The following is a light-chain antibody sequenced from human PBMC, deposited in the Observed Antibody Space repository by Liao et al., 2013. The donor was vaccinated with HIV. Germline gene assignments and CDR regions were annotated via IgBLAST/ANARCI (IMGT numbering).Light chain of an antibody. J-gene: IGLJ1*01. CDR3: QVWDSTSDHPGYV. CDR2: QNN. Sequence: SYEVTQPPSVSVSPGQTASISCSADKLGGQDVSWYQLKPGQSPLLVVYQNNMRPLEIPERFSGSNSGNTATLTISRVEAGDEADYYCQVWDSTSDHPGYVFGTGTKVTVL. V-gene: IGLV3-1*01. CDR1: KLGGQD.